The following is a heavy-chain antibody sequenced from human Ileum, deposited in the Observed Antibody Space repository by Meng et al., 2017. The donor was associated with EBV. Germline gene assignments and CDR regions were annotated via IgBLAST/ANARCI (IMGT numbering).Heavy chain of an antibody. CDR3: ASNGDEVDY. Sequence: QVQVVQSGGEGEKPGASVKVSCKASGYTFINNGFSWVRQAPGQGIEWMGWISTFNGNTNYAQKFQGRLTVTTDTSTNTAYMELRNLRSDDTAVYYCASNGDEVDYWGQGTLVTVSS. CDR1: GYTFINNG. J-gene: IGHJ4*02. V-gene: IGHV1-18*01. CDR2: ISTFNGNT. D-gene: IGHD4-17*01.